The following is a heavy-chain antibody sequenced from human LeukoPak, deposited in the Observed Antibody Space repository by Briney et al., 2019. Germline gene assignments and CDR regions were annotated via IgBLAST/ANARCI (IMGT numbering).Heavy chain of an antibody. V-gene: IGHV1-69*13. CDR2: IIPIFGTA. D-gene: IGHD6-13*01. CDR3: ARDLEGSSWDTLDAFDI. CDR1: GGTFSSYA. J-gene: IGHJ3*02. Sequence: ASVKVSCKASGGTFSSYAISWVRQAPGQGLEWMGGIIPIFGTANYAQKFQGRVTITADESTSTAYMELSSLRSEDTAVYYCARDLEGSSWDTLDAFDIWGQGTMVTVSS.